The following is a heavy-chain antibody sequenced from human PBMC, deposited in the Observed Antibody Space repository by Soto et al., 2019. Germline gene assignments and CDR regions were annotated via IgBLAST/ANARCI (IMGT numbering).Heavy chain of an antibody. CDR3: AKDDSALYSSGWYPWDYYYGMDV. V-gene: IGHV3-30*18. J-gene: IGHJ6*02. Sequence: GGSLRLSCAASGFTFSSYGMHWVRQAPGKGLEWVAVISYDGSNKYYADSVKGRFTISRDNSKNTLYLQMNSLRAEDTAVYYCAKDDSALYSSGWYPWDYYYGMDVWGQGTTVPVSS. D-gene: IGHD6-19*01. CDR2: ISYDGSNK. CDR1: GFTFSSYG.